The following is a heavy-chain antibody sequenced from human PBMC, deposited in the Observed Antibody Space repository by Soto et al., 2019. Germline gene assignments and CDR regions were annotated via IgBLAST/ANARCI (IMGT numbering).Heavy chain of an antibody. CDR3: ARGAGSGWFRNYFDY. D-gene: IGHD6-19*01. CDR1: GFTFSSYG. V-gene: IGHV3-33*01. Sequence: QPGGSLRLSCAASGFTFSSYGMHWVRQAPGKGLEWVAVIWYDGSNKYYADSVKGRFTISRDNSKNTLYLQMNSLRAGDTAVYYCARGAGSGWFRNYFDYWGQGTLVTVSS. J-gene: IGHJ4*02. CDR2: IWYDGSNK.